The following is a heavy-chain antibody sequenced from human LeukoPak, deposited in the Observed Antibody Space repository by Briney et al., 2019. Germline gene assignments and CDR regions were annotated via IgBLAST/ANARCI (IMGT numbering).Heavy chain of an antibody. CDR1: GYTFTGYY. V-gene: IGHV1-2*04. D-gene: IGHD5-18*01. Sequence: GASVKVSCKASGYTFTGYYMHWVRQAPGQGLEWMGWINPNSGGTNYAQKFQGWVTMTRDTSISTAYMELSRLRSGDTAVYYCARAPRAMDYYYYYGMDVWGKGTTVTVSS. CDR3: ARAPRAMDYYYYYGMDV. CDR2: INPNSGGT. J-gene: IGHJ6*04.